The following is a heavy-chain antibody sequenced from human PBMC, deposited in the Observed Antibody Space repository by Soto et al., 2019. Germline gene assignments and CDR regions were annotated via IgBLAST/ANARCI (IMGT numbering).Heavy chain of an antibody. V-gene: IGHV1-18*01. J-gene: IGHJ6*02. CDR3: ARDRRYGSGSYYDYYYYGMDV. CDR2: ISAYNGNT. D-gene: IGHD3-10*01. Sequence: ASVKVSCKASGYTFTSYGISWVRQAPGQGLEWMGWISAYNGNTNYAQKLQGRVTMTTDTSTGTAYMELRSLRSDDTAVYYCARDRRYGSGSYYDYYYYGMDVWGQGTTVTVSS. CDR1: GYTFTSYG.